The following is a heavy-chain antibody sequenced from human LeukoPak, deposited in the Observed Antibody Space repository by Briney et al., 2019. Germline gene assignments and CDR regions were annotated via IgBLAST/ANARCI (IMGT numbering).Heavy chain of an antibody. J-gene: IGHJ4*02. CDR3: ARDAAAGYSLAC. CDR2: IYYSGNI. Sequence: SETLSLTCTVSGGSISYYYWSWIRQPPGKGLEWIGYIYYSGNINYNPSLKSRVTISVDTSKNQFSLDLRSVTAADTAVYYCARDAAAGYSLACWGQGTLVTVSS. CDR1: GGSISYYY. D-gene: IGHD6-13*01. V-gene: IGHV4-59*12.